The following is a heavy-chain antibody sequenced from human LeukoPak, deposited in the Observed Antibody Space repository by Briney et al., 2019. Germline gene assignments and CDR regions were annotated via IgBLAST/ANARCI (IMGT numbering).Heavy chain of an antibody. CDR2: TCYRSKWYN. V-gene: IGHV6-1*01. D-gene: IGHD6-6*01. Sequence: SQTLSLTCAISGDSVSSNSATWNWIRQSPSRGLEWLGRTCYRSKWYNDYAVSVESRITINPDTSKNQFSLHLNSVTPEDTAVYYCARYSSSPRNFDNWGQGTLVTVAS. CDR3: ARYSSSPRNFDN. J-gene: IGHJ4*02. CDR1: GDSVSSNSAT.